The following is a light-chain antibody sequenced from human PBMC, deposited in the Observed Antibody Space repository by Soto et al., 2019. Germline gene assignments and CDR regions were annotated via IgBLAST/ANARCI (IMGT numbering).Light chain of an antibody. CDR1: QGVSSK. Sequence: EKVMTQSPATLSVSPGERVTLSCRASQGVSSKLAWYQHKRGQAPRLLIYGASTRATGIPARFSGSGSETEVTLTISSLQSEDFAVYYCQQYTSCPLPFGGGTKVEIK. CDR2: GAS. CDR3: QQYTSCPLP. J-gene: IGKJ4*02. V-gene: IGKV3-15*01.